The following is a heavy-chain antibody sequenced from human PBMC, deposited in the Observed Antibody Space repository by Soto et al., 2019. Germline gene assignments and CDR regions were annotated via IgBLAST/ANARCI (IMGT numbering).Heavy chain of an antibody. CDR2: INPNGGST. Sequence: QVQLVQSGAEVKKPGASVKVSCKASGYTFSSYYIHWVRQDPGQGLEWIGIINPNGGSTNSAQNFKGRLTVTRDTSTATVYMDLSALTYDDTAMYYCARGLGLGDCWGQGTLVTVSS. CDR1: GYTFSSYY. CDR3: ARGLGLGDC. V-gene: IGHV1-46*01. J-gene: IGHJ4*02. D-gene: IGHD3-9*01.